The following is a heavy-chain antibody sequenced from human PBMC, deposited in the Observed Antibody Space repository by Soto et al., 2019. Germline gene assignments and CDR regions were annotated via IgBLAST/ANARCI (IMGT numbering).Heavy chain of an antibody. V-gene: IGHV3-23*01. D-gene: IGHD2-8*02. Sequence: PGGSLRLSCAASGFNFKGYGISWVRQSPEKGLEWVASINFFLGKTYYADSVKGRSTIPKDDAKDTVYLHLNSLRSDDTAMYYCARGGVYGTDHYYRAMDVWGRGSPVTVS. CDR3: ARGGVYGTDHYYRAMDV. CDR2: INFFLGKT. J-gene: IGHJ6*02. CDR1: GFNFKGYG.